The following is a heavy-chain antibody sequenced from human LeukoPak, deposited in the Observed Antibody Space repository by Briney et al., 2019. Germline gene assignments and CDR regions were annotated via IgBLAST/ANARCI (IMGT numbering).Heavy chain of an antibody. Sequence: GGSLTVSCPASGFTFRSYGMQWVRQAPGKALEGVAVISYDGSNKYYADSVKGRFTISRDNSKNTLYLQMNSLRAEDTAVYYCAKGSSGWYGPLDYWGQGTLVTVSS. V-gene: IGHV3-30*18. CDR1: GFTFRSYG. D-gene: IGHD6-19*01. J-gene: IGHJ4*02. CDR2: ISYDGSNK. CDR3: AKGSSGWYGPLDY.